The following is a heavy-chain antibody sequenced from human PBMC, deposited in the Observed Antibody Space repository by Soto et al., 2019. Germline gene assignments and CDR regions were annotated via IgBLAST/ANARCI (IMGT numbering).Heavy chain of an antibody. CDR2: VSPNGGGT. V-gene: IGHV3-23*01. Sequence: EVQMLDSGGGLVQPGGSLRLSCTASGFTFSSNAMTWVRQAPGKGLEWVSSVSPNGGGTYYADSVRGRFSISRDNSKSTIYLQMDSLRVEDTALYYCAKNGPVDGYFEAFDCWGQGTLVTVSS. J-gene: IGHJ4*02. CDR1: GFTFSSNA. CDR3: AKNGPVDGYFEAFDC. D-gene: IGHD3-22*01.